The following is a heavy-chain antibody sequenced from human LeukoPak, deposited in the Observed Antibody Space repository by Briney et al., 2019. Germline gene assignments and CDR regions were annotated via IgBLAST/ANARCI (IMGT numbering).Heavy chain of an antibody. D-gene: IGHD2-2*01. CDR1: GYSFTSYW. J-gene: IGHJ3*02. CDR2: IYPGDSDT. CDR3: ARRDIVVVPAAGGAFDI. Sequence: HGESLKISCKGSGYSFTSYWIGWVRPMPGKDLEWMGIIYPGDSDTRYSPSFQGQVTISADKSISTAYLQWSSLKASDTAMYYCARRDIVVVPAAGGAFDIWGQGTMVTVSS. V-gene: IGHV5-51*01.